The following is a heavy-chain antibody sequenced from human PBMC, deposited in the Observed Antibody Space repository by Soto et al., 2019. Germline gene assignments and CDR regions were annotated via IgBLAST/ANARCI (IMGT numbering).Heavy chain of an antibody. CDR3: AKDISLGELSAPDN. CDR1: GFTFDDYG. CDR2: MSWNGGSI. V-gene: IGHV3-9*01. J-gene: IGHJ4*02. Sequence: VQLVESGGGLVQPGRSLRLSCVASGFTFDDYGMHWVRQAPGKGLEWVSGMSWNGGSIAYADSVKGRFTISRDNAKNSLDLQMNSLRPEDTALYYCAKDISLGELSAPDNWGQGTLVTVSS. D-gene: IGHD3-16*02.